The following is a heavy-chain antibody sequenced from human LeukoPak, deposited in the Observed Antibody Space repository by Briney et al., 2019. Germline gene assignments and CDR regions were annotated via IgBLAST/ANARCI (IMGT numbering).Heavy chain of an antibody. D-gene: IGHD4-17*01. Sequence: GGSLRLSCAASGFTFSNAWMSWVRQAPGKGLEWVGRIKSKTDGGTTDYAAPLKGRFTISRDDSKNTLYLQMNSLKTEDTGVYYCTTAPTHYYGDYMGDAFDIWGQGTMVTVSS. V-gene: IGHV3-15*01. CDR2: IKSKTDGGTT. J-gene: IGHJ3*02. CDR1: GFTFSNAW. CDR3: TTAPTHYYGDYMGDAFDI.